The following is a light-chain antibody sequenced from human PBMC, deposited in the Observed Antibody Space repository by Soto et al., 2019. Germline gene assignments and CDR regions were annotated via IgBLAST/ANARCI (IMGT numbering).Light chain of an antibody. CDR3: QQYNNYSGT. CDR2: KAS. J-gene: IGKJ2*01. V-gene: IGKV1-5*03. CDR1: QSITSW. Sequence: DIQMTQSPSTLSASVGDRVTITCRASQSITSWLAWYQQKPGKAPKLLIYKASSLESGVPSTFSGSGSGTEFTLTISSLQPADFATYYCQQYNNYSGTFGQGTKLEIK.